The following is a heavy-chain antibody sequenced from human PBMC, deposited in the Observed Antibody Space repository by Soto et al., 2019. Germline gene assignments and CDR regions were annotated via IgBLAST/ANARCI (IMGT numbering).Heavy chain of an antibody. J-gene: IGHJ3*02. V-gene: IGHV3-30*18. CDR3: AKDDGPGFRYNWNQDAFDI. CDR2: ISYDGGNK. CDR1: GFTFSSYG. Sequence: PGGSLRLSCAASGFTFSSYGMHWVRQAPGKGLEWVAVISYDGGNKYYADSVKGRFTISRDNSKNTLYLQMNSLRAEDTAVYYCAKDDGPGFRYNWNQDAFDIWGQGTMVTVSS. D-gene: IGHD1-20*01.